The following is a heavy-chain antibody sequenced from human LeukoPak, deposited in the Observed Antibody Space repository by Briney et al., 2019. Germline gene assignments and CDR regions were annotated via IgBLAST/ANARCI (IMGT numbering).Heavy chain of an antibody. CDR1: GYSFTGYY. D-gene: IGHD1-1*01. J-gene: IGHJ4*02. V-gene: IGHV1-2*02. Sequence: ASVKVSCRASGYSFTGYYMHWVRQAPGQGLEWMGWINPNSGGTNYAQKFQGRVTMTRDTSISTAYMELSRLRSDDTAVYYCARGNPTSWNFDYWGQGTLVTVSS. CDR3: ARGNPTSWNFDY. CDR2: INPNSGGT.